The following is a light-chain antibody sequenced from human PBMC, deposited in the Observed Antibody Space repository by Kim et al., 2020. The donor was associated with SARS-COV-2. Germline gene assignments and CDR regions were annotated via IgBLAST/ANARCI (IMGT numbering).Light chain of an antibody. CDR1: QDISSY. CDR3: QQLQAYPLT. J-gene: IGKJ4*01. CDR2: GAS. Sequence: IQLTQSPSSLSASVGDRVTITCRASQDISSYVAWYQQRPGKGPKLLIYGASTLQSGVPSRFSGSGSGTDFTLTISSLQPEDFAVYYCQQLQAYPLTFGGGTKVDIK. V-gene: IGKV1-9*01.